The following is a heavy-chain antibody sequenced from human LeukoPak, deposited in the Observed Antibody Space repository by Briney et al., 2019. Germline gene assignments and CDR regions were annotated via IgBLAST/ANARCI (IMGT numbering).Heavy chain of an antibody. CDR2: SSVSGGST. J-gene: IGHJ3*02. V-gene: IGHV3-23*01. CDR3: AKDGISITMVRGVILGAFDI. Sequence: GGSLRLSCAASGFTFSNFGMSWVRQAPGKGLEWVSVSSVSGGSTYYADSVKGRFTISRDNSKDTLYLQMNSLRAEDTAVYYCAKDGISITMVRGVILGAFDIWGQGTMVTVSS. D-gene: IGHD3-10*01. CDR1: GFTFSNFG.